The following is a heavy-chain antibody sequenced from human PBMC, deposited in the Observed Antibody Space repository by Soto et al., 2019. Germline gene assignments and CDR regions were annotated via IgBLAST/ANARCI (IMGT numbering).Heavy chain of an antibody. J-gene: IGHJ5*02. D-gene: IGHD2-2*01. CDR3: ARDQGSCSSTSCYGPNWFDP. CDR1: GFTFSSYS. CDR2: ISSSSSTI. V-gene: IGHV3-48*02. Sequence: PGGSLRLSCAASGFTFSSYSMNWVRQAPGKGLEWVSYISSSSSTIYYADSVKGRFTISRDNAKNSLYLQMNSLRDEDTAVYYCARDQGSCSSTSCYGPNWFDPWGQGTLVTVSS.